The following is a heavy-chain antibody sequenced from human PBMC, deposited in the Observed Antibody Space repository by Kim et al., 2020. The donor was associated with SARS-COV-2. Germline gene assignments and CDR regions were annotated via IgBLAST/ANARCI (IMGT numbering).Heavy chain of an antibody. CDR1: GGSFSGYY. Sequence: SETLSLTCAVYGGSFSGYYWSWIRQPPGKGLEWIGEINHSGSTNYNPSLKSRVTISVDTSKNQFSLKLSSVTAADTAVYYCASGSGYSYGTRVYYYGMDVWGQGTTVTVSS. CDR2: INHSGST. CDR3: ASGSGYSYGTRVYYYGMDV. D-gene: IGHD5-18*01. V-gene: IGHV4-34*01. J-gene: IGHJ6*02.